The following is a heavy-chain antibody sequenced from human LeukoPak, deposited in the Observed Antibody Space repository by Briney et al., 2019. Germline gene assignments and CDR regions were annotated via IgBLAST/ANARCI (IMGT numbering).Heavy chain of an antibody. D-gene: IGHD2-15*01. V-gene: IGHV4-34*01. J-gene: IGHJ4*02. CDR2: INHSGST. CDR3: ARGREGVAATRREFDY. CDR1: GGSLSGYY. Sequence: PSETLSLTCAVYGGSLSGYYWSWIRQPPGKGLEWIGEINHSGSTNYNPSLKSRVTISVDTSKNQFSLKLSSVTAADTAVYYCARGREGVAATRREFDYWGQGTLVTVSS.